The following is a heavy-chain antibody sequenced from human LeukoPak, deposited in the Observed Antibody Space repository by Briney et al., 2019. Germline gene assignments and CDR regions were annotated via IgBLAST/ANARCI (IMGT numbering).Heavy chain of an antibody. Sequence: SETLSLTCTVSGGSISSSSYYWGWIRQPPGKGLEWIGSIYYSGSTYYNPSLKSRVTISVDTSKNQFSLKLSSVTAADTAVYYCARANPHSRYCSSTSCSIFDYWGQGTLVTVSS. D-gene: IGHD2-2*01. CDR2: IYYSGST. J-gene: IGHJ4*02. CDR3: ARANPHSRYCSSTSCSIFDY. V-gene: IGHV4-39*07. CDR1: GGSISSSSYY.